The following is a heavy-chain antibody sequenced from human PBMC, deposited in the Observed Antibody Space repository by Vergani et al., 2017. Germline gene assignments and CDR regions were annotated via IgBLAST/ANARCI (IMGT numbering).Heavy chain of an antibody. D-gene: IGHD1-14*01. Sequence: QVQLVESGGGVVQPGRSLRLSCAASGFTFNHYGMHWVRQAPGKGLEWVAVTWYDGNNKQYADSVKGRFTISRENSKSTMYLQMNSLRDEDTGVYYCARDLRLLYNRFDPWGQGTLVTVSS. J-gene: IGHJ5*02. V-gene: IGHV3-33*01. CDR1: GFTFNHYG. CDR3: ARDLRLLYNRFDP. CDR2: TWYDGNNK.